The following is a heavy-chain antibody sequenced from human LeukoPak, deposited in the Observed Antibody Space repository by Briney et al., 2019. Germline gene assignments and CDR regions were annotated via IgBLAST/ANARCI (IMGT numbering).Heavy chain of an antibody. J-gene: IGHJ2*01. Sequence: GGSLRLTWAAAGFTFTNAWMRWGRQAPGKGLGWGGRIKSKTDGGTTDYAEPVKGRFTISRDDSENAMYLQMNSLKTEDTVVYFCTTETNRYFDLWGRGTLVTVSS. D-gene: IGHD1-14*01. CDR3: TTETNRYFDL. CDR2: IKSKTDGGTT. CDR1: GFTFTNAW. V-gene: IGHV3-15*01.